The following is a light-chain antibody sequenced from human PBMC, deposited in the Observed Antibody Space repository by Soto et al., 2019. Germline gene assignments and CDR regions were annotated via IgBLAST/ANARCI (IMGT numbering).Light chain of an antibody. CDR3: CSYAGDSTLV. CDR1: SSDVGSYKF. V-gene: IGLV2-23*01. J-gene: IGLJ3*02. Sequence: QSALAQPASVSGSPGQSITISCTGSSSDVGSYKFVSWFQQNPGKAPKLIIYEGTKRPSGVSNRFSGSKSGYTASLTISGLQPEDEADYYCCSYAGDSTLVFGEGTKLTVL. CDR2: EGT.